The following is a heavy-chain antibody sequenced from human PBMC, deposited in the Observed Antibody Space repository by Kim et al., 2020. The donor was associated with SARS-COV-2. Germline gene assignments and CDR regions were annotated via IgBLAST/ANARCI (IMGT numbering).Heavy chain of an antibody. D-gene: IGHD1-26*01. J-gene: IGHJ4*02. V-gene: IGHV3-21*01. CDR3: ARDSQWDALNPDGQFDY. Sequence: GGSLRLSCAASGFTFSSYSMNWVRQAPGKGLEWVSSISSSSSYIYYADSVKGRFTISRDNAKNSLYLQMNSLRAEDTAVYYCARDSQWDALNPDGQFDYWGQGTLVTVSS. CDR2: ISSSSSYI. CDR1: GFTFSSYS.